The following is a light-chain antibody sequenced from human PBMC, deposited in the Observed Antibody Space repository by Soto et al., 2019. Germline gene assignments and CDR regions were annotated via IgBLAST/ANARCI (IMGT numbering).Light chain of an antibody. CDR3: QQSYSTPST. J-gene: IGKJ1*01. V-gene: IGKV1-39*01. CDR2: AAS. Sequence: DIQMTQSPSSPSASVGDRVTITCRASQSISSYLNWYQQKPGKAPKLLIYAASSLQSGVPSRFSGSGSGTEFTLTISSLQPEDFATYYCQQSYSTPSTFGQGTKVEIK. CDR1: QSISSY.